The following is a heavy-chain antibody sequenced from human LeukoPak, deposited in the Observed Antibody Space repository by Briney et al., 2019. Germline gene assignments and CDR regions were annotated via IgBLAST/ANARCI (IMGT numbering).Heavy chain of an antibody. CDR3: ARGSRGVMTLGFDY. D-gene: IGHD3-10*01. CDR2: INPNSGGT. Sequence: ASVKNSCKASGYTFTGYYMHWVREAPGQGLEWMGWINPNSGGTNYAQKFQGRVTMTRDTSISTAYMELSRLRSDDTAVYYCARGSRGVMTLGFDYWGQGTLVTVSS. V-gene: IGHV1-2*02. J-gene: IGHJ4*02. CDR1: GYTFTGYY.